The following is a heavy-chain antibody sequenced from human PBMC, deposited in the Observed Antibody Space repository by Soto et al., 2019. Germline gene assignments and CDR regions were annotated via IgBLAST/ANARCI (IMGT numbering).Heavy chain of an antibody. CDR1: GFPFSSYA. Sequence: GGSLRLSCAASGFPFSSYAMSWVRKAPGKGLEWVSAISGSGVSTYYADSVKGRFTISRDNSKNTLYLQMNSLRAEDTAVYYCAKSPGMYYYDSSGYYHYDYWGQGTLVTVSS. CDR2: ISGSGVST. V-gene: IGHV3-23*01. D-gene: IGHD3-22*01. CDR3: AKSPGMYYYDSSGYYHYDY. J-gene: IGHJ4*02.